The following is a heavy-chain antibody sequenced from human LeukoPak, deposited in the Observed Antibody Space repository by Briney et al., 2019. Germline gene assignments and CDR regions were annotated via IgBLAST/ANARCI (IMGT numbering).Heavy chain of an antibody. V-gene: IGHV3-23*01. CDR3: AKESPYYSDRDYYFDH. D-gene: IGHD3-22*01. CDR2: ISASGDRT. Sequence: GGSLRLSCAASGFTFSRNAMSWVRQAPGKGLEWVSAISASGDRTYYADSVKGRFTISRDNSRNTPYLQMNSLRAEDTAVYYCAKESPYYSDRDYYFDHWGQGTLVTVSS. J-gene: IGHJ4*02. CDR1: GFTFSRNA.